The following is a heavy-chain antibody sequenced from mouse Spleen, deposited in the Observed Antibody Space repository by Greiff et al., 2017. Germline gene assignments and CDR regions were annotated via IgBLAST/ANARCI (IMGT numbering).Heavy chain of an antibody. Sequence: QVQLKQPGAELVMPGASVKLSCKASGYTFTSYWMHWVKQRPGQGLEWIGEIDPSDSYTNYNQKFKGKATLTVDKSSSTAYMQLSSLTSEDSAVYYCARPPYYGNLAWFAYWGQGTLVTVSA. V-gene: IGHV1-69*01. CDR3: ARPPYYGNLAWFAY. CDR1: GYTFTSYW. J-gene: IGHJ3*01. CDR2: IDPSDSYT. D-gene: IGHD2-10*01.